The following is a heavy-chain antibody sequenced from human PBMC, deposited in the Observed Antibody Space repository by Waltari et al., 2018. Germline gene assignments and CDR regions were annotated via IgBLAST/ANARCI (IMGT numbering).Heavy chain of an antibody. CDR2: IIPILGIA. D-gene: IGHD3-3*01. J-gene: IGHJ4*02. Sequence: QVQLVQSGAEVKKPGSSVTVSCKASGANFSSYTITWVRQTPGKGFEWMVRIIPILGIANYAQKFQGRVTITADKSTSTAYMELSSLRSEDTAVYYCARAGYYDFWSGPPPLFDYWGQGTLVTVSS. CDR3: ARAGYYDFWSGPPPLFDY. CDR1: GANFSSYT. V-gene: IGHV1-69*02.